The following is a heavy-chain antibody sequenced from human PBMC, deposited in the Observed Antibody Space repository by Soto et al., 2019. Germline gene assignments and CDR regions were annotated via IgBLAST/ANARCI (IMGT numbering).Heavy chain of an antibody. D-gene: IGHD2-8*01. V-gene: IGHV1-18*04. CDR3: ARVDIVLMVYDSYLMAF. CDR1: GSTIPSYG. J-gene: IGHJ6*02. CDR2: ISAYNGNT. Sequence: SEKVYWKASGSTIPSYGISWVRQAPVQGHEWMGWISAYNGNTNYAQKLQGRVTMTTDTSTSTAYMELRSLRSDDTAVYYCARVDIVLMVYDSYLMAFRGQRSTDTGSS.